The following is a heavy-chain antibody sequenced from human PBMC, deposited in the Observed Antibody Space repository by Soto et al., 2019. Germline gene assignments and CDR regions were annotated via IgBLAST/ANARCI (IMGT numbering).Heavy chain of an antibody. CDR2: VYWDNDK. CDR3: AHRLRRTAYDSGTGITRGWFDP. J-gene: IGHJ5*02. V-gene: IGHV2-5*02. CDR1: GFSLSTSGVG. Sequence: QITLKESGPTLVKPTQTLTLTCTFSGFSLSTSGVGVGWIRQPPEKALEWLALVYWDNDKRHSPSLKSRLPITKDTSNNQLVLTMTIMDPVDTATYYCAHRLRRTAYDSGTGITRGWFDPWGQGTLVTVYS. D-gene: IGHD3-3*01.